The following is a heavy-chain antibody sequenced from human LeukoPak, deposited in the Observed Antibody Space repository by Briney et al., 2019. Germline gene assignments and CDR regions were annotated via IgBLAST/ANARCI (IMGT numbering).Heavy chain of an antibody. CDR2: ISRRRDVG. Sequence: GGSLRLSCTASGFTFNSYSMNWVRQAPGKGLEWVSLISRRRDVGSYADSVKGRFTISRDNAKNSLYLHLSNLRAEDMAVYYCVRDNDWAFDYWGQGTLVPVSS. CDR1: GFTFNSYS. D-gene: IGHD3-9*01. V-gene: IGHV3-48*01. J-gene: IGHJ4*02. CDR3: VRDNDWAFDY.